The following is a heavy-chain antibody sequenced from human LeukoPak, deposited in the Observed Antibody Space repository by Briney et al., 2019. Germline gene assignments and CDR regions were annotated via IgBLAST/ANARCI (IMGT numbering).Heavy chain of an antibody. Sequence: GASVKVSCKASGCTFSSYAISWVRQAPGPGLEWMGRIIPILGIANYAQKFQGRVTITADKSTSTAYMELSSLRSEDTAVYYCARAYCSGGGCYSDYWGQGTLVTVSS. J-gene: IGHJ4*02. V-gene: IGHV1-69*04. CDR3: ARAYCSGGGCYSDY. CDR1: GCTFSSYA. CDR2: IIPILGIA. D-gene: IGHD2-15*01.